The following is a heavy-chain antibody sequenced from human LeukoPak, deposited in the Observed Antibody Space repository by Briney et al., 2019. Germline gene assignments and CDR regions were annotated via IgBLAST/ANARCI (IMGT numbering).Heavy chain of an antibody. Sequence: GGSLRLSCAASGFTFSSYGMSWVRQAPGKGLEWVSVISGSGGSTYYADSVKGRFTISRDNAKNSLYLQMNSLRAEDTAVYYCARDRWADAFDIWGQGTMVTVSS. D-gene: IGHD4-23*01. V-gene: IGHV3-23*01. CDR1: GFTFSSYG. CDR3: ARDRWADAFDI. J-gene: IGHJ3*02. CDR2: ISGSGGST.